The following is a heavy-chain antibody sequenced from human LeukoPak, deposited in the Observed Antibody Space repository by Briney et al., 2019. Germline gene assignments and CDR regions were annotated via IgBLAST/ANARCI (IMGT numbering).Heavy chain of an antibody. CDR1: GGSISSSNYY. J-gene: IGHJ5*02. CDR2: IHHSGSA. CDR3: ARYIASAFNWFDP. V-gene: IGHV4-39*07. Sequence: PSQTLSLTCSVSGGSISSSNYYWGWIRQPPGKGLEWIGTIHHSGSADYNPSLKSRVTISLDTSKNQFSLNLSSVTAADTAIYYCARYIASAFNWFDPWGQGTLVTVSS. D-gene: IGHD6-13*01.